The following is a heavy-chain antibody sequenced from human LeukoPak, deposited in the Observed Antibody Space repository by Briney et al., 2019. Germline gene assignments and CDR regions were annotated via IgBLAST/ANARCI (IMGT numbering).Heavy chain of an antibody. J-gene: IGHJ4*02. CDR1: GGTFSSYA. Sequence: SVKVSCKASGGTFSSYAISWVRQAPGQGLEWMGGIIPIFGTANYAQKFQGRVTITADESTSTAYMELSSPRSEDTAVYYCASYYYDSSGYYFDYWGQGTLVTVSS. CDR3: ASYYYDSSGYYFDY. D-gene: IGHD3-22*01. V-gene: IGHV1-69*13. CDR2: IIPIFGTA.